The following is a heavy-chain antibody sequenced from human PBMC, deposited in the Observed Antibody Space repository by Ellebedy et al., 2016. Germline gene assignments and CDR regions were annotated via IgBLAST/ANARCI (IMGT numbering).Heavy chain of an antibody. CDR3: AKDIGSSSWYPDY. J-gene: IGHJ4*02. Sequence: GESLKISXAASGFTFSSYGMHWVRQAPGKGLEWVAVISYDGSNKYYADSVKGRFTISRDNSKNTLYLQMNSLRAEDTAVYYCAKDIGSSSWYPDYWGQGTLVTVSS. D-gene: IGHD6-13*01. CDR2: ISYDGSNK. CDR1: GFTFSSYG. V-gene: IGHV3-30*18.